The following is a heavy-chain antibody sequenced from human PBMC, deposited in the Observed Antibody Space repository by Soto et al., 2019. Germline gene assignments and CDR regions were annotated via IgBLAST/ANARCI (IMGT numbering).Heavy chain of an antibody. D-gene: IGHD1-26*01. CDR2: ISDDGDKR. J-gene: IGHJ4*02. Sequence: TGGSLRLSCVGSGFTFCNYGMHWVRQPPGKGLEWVALISDDGDKRYYADSVRGRLIISRDNSKDTLYLQMNSLGPDDTAVYFCAKARVRIVGANSFDYWGQGTPVTVSS. CDR3: AKARVRIVGANSFDY. V-gene: IGHV3-30*18. CDR1: GFTFCNYG.